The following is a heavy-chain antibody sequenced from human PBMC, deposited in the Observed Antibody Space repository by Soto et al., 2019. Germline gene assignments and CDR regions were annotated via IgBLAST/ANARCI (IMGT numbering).Heavy chain of an antibody. CDR3: ALGSWSGETFDI. CDR2: IIPMLAIT. V-gene: IGHV1-69*02. Sequence: QVQLVQSGAEVKKPGSSVKVSCKASGGTFNVYTIIWVRQAPGQGLEWMGRIIPMLAITNYAQRFQGRVTLTADTSTTTAYLELCSLTSEDTAVYYCALGSWSGETFDIWGKGTLVTVS. CDR1: GGTFNVYT. J-gene: IGHJ3*02. D-gene: IGHD6-13*01.